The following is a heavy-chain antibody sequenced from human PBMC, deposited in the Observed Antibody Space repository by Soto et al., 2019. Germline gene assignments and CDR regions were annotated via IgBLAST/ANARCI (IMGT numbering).Heavy chain of an antibody. V-gene: IGHV4-30-2*01. Sequence: ASETPSLTCAVSGGSISSGGYSWSWIRQPPGKGLEWIGYIYHSGSTYYNPSLKSRVTISVDRSKNQFSLKLSSVTAADTAVYYCARGGWTHWFDYWGQGTLVTVSS. J-gene: IGHJ4*02. CDR2: IYHSGST. CDR1: GGSISSGGYS. D-gene: IGHD1-1*01. CDR3: ARGGWTHWFDY.